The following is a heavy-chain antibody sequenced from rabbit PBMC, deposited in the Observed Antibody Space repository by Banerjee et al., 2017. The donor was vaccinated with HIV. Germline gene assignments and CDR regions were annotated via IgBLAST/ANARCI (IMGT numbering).Heavy chain of an antibody. J-gene: IGHJ4*01. CDR1: GFDLSSYYY. CDR3: ARDAGTTYYSGYFNL. Sequence: QSLEESGGDLVKPGASLTLSCTASGFDLSSYYYMCWVRQAPGKGLEWIGCIWTSIGTTYCASWVNGRFTISKTSSTTVTLQMTSLSAADTATYFCARDAGTTYYSGYFNLWGPGTLVTVS. V-gene: IGHV1S40*01. D-gene: IGHD8-1*01. CDR2: IWTSIGTT.